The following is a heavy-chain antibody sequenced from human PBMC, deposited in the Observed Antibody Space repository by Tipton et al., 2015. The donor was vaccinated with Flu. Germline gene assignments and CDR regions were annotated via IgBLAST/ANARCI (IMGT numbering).Heavy chain of an antibody. CDR1: GVSITDYY. Sequence: LVKPTQTLSLTCSVSGVSITDYYWTWIRQPAGEGLEWIGRIYGSGSANYNPSLKSRVTMSVDTSKNQLSLKLRSVTAADTAVYFCAKDDDTKSRNGMDVWGQGTTVIVSS. D-gene: IGHD3-22*01. CDR2: IYGSGSA. V-gene: IGHV4-4*07. J-gene: IGHJ6*02. CDR3: AKDDDTKSRNGMDV.